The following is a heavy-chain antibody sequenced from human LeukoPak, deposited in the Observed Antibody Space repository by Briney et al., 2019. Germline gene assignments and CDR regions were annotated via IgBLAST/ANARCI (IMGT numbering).Heavy chain of an antibody. Sequence: SVKVSCKASGGTFSSYAISWVRQAPGQGLEWMGGIIPIFGTANYAQKFQGRVTITTDESTSTAYMELSSLRSEDTAVYYCAKDSGPYRYFDYWGQGTLVTVSS. D-gene: IGHD1-26*01. J-gene: IGHJ4*02. CDR2: IIPIFGTA. CDR1: GGTFSSYA. CDR3: AKDSGPYRYFDY. V-gene: IGHV1-69*05.